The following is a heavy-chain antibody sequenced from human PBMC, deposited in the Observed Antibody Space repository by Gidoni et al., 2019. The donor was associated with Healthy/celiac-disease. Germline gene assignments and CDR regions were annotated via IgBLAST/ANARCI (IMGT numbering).Heavy chain of an antibody. J-gene: IGHJ3*02. CDR3: ATDGGIAAAGATYDAFDI. V-gene: IGHV1-24*01. D-gene: IGHD6-13*01. CDR1: GYTLTDLS. CDR2: FDHEDGET. Sequence: QVQLVQSGAEVKKPGASVKVSCKVSGYTLTDLSMHWVLQAPGKGLEWMGGFDHEDGETIYEQKFKGRVTMTEDKSTDTAYMELSSLRSEDTAVYYCATDGGIAAAGATYDAFDIWGQGTMVTVSS.